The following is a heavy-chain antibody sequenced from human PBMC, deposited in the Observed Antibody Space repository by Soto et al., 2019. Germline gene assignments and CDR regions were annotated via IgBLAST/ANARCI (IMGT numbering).Heavy chain of an antibody. V-gene: IGHV1-18*01. CDR3: ARDKFDILTGYKFDP. CDR2: ISAYNGNT. Sequence: GASVKVSCKASGYTFTSYGISWVRQAPGQGLEWMGWISAYNGNTNYAQKLQGRVTMTTDTSTSTAYMELRSLRSDDTAVYYCARDKFDILTGYKFDPWGQGTLVTVSS. J-gene: IGHJ5*02. D-gene: IGHD3-9*01. CDR1: GYTFTSYG.